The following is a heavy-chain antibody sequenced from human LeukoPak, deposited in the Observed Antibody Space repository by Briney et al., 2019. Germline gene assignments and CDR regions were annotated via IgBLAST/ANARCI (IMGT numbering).Heavy chain of an antibody. CDR3: ARGGYPIDY. Sequence: EASVKVSCKASGYQFISYTMSWVRQAPGQGLEWMGWINTKTANPTYAQDFTGRFVFSLDTSVSTAYLQISGLKAGDTAVYYCARGGYPIDYWGQGTLVTVSS. J-gene: IGHJ4*02. V-gene: IGHV7-4-1*02. D-gene: IGHD5-12*01. CDR2: INTKTANP. CDR1: GYQFISYT.